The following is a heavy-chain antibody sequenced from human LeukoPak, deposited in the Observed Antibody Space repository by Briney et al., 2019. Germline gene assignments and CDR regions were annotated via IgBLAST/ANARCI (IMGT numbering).Heavy chain of an antibody. D-gene: IGHD3-22*01. Sequence: PGGFLRLSCAASGFTFSSYAMHWVRQAPGKGLEGVAVISYDGSNKYYADSVKGRFTISRDNSKNTLYLQMNSLRAEDTAVYYCARSPDYYDSSGYYYYYGMDVWGQGTTVTVSS. J-gene: IGHJ6*02. V-gene: IGHV3-30*04. CDR3: ARSPDYYDSSGYYYYYGMDV. CDR2: ISYDGSNK. CDR1: GFTFSSYA.